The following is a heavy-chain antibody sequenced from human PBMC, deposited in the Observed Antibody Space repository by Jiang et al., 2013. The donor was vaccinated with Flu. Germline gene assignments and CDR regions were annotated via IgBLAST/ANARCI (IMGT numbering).Heavy chain of an antibody. D-gene: IGHD2-2*01. V-gene: IGHV1-18*01. CDR2: ISAYNGNT. CDR1: YG. J-gene: IGHJ3*02. Sequence: YGISWVRQAPGQGLEWMGWISAYNGNTNYAQKLQGRVTMTTDTSTSTAYMELRSLRSDDTAVYYCARHRQLLDAFDIWGQGTMVTVSS. CDR3: ARHRQLLDAFDI.